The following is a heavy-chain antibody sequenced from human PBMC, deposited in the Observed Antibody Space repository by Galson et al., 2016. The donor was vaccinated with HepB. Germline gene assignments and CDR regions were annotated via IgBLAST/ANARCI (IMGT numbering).Heavy chain of an antibody. CDR1: GFSPNTAGMC. Sequence: PALVKPTQTPTLTCTFAGFSPNTAGMCASWIRQPPGKVPEWLARTDWDHDKYYNTFLQSTLTISRDSSKNQVILTMTTMDTVDTATYYCARLLGVALRCYFYGVDVWGQGTTVTVSS. V-gene: IGHV2-70*11. CDR3: ARLLGVALRCYFYGVDV. D-gene: IGHD3-16*01. J-gene: IGHJ6*02. CDR2: TDWDHDK.